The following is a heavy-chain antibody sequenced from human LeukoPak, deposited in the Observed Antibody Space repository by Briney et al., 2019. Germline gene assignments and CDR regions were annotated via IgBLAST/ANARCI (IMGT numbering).Heavy chain of an antibody. CDR2: INPFGGSA. CDR3: ARATGGYGDYGWHCDL. CDR1: GYTFTNYF. V-gene: IGHV1-46*01. D-gene: IGHD4-17*01. J-gene: IGHJ2*01. Sequence: GASVKVSCKAPGYTFTNYFLHWVRQAPGQGLEWMGIINPFGGSATYAQKFQGRVTMTRDTSSSTVSKDLSSLKSDDTATYYCARATGGYGDYGWHCDLWGRGTLVTVSS.